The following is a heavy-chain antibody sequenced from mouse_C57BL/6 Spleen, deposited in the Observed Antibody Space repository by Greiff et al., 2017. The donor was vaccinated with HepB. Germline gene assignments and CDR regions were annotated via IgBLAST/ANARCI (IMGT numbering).Heavy chain of an antibody. J-gene: IGHJ2*01. V-gene: IGHV5-9-1*02. D-gene: IGHD4-1*01. CDR3: TRDGELGRFFDY. CDR2: ISSGGDYI. Sequence: EVQRVESGEGLVKPGGSLKLSCAASGFTFSSYAMSWVRQTPEKRLEWVAYISSGGDYIYYADTVKGRFTISRDNARNTLYLQMSSLKSEDTAMYYCTRDGELGRFFDYWGQGTTLTVSS. CDR1: GFTFSSYA.